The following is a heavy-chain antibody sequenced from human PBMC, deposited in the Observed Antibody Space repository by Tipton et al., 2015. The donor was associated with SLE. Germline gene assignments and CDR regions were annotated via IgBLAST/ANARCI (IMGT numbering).Heavy chain of an antibody. Sequence: QLVQSGAEVKKPGASVKVSCKASGYTFTNYDINWVRQATGQGLEWMGWMNLISGDTDYAQKFRGRVTMTRDTSINTAYLELTSLRSEDTAVYYCARGTYGDYTFDYWGQGTLVTVSS. V-gene: IGHV1-8*01. CDR1: GYTFTNYD. D-gene: IGHD4-17*01. CDR3: ARGTYGDYTFDY. CDR2: MNLISGDT. J-gene: IGHJ4*02.